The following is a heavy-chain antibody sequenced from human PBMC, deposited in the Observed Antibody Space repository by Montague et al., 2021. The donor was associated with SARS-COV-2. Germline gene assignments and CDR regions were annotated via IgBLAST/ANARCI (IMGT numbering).Heavy chain of an antibody. CDR2: VYYSGST. CDR1: GGSISTYY. CDR3: ARDLGDAPAY. J-gene: IGHJ4*02. D-gene: IGHD3-16*01. Sequence: SETLSLTRTVSGGSISTYYWSWIRQPPGAGLEWIGYVYYSGSTKYNPSLKSRVIISVDTSENQFSLILNSVTAADTAVYYCARDLGDAPAYWGQGILVTVSS. V-gene: IGHV4-59*01.